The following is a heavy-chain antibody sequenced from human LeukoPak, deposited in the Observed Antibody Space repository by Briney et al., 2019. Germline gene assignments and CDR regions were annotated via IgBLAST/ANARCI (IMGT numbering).Heavy chain of an antibody. J-gene: IGHJ4*02. CDR1: GYTFTGYY. V-gene: IGHV1-2*06. D-gene: IGHD3-3*01. CDR2: ITPNSGDT. Sequence: ASVKVSCKTSGYTFTGYYVHWVRQAPGQGLEWMGRITPNSGDTIYAQKFQGRATMPRDTSISAAYMELNSLTSDDTAIYYCARDLVGGIWSAGFWGQGTLVTVSS. CDR3: ARDLVGGIWSAGF.